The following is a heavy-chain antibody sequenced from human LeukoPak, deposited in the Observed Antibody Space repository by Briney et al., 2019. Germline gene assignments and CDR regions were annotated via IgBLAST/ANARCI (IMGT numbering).Heavy chain of an antibody. J-gene: IGHJ4*02. CDR3: ARGPDYGDRF. V-gene: IGHV3-7*01. D-gene: IGHD4-17*01. Sequence: GGSLRLSCAASGFPFSRHWMGWARQAPGKGLEWVASIKQDGSQYYVDSVEGRSIISRDNAKSSLSLQMNSLRLEDTALYYCARGPDYGDRFWGQGSLVTVSS. CDR2: IKQDGSQ. CDR1: GFPFSRHW.